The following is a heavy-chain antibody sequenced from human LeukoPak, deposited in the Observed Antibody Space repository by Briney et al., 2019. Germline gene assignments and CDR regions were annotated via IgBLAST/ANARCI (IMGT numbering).Heavy chain of an antibody. CDR2: IIPIFGTA. D-gene: IGHD3-22*01. Sequence: GASVKVSCKASGGTFSSYAISWVRQAPGQGLEWMGGIIPIFGTANYAQKFQGRVTITTDESTSTAYMELSSLRSEDTAVYYCAGEAYYYDSSGTGAFDIWGQGTMVTVSS. J-gene: IGHJ3*02. CDR3: AGEAYYYDSSGTGAFDI. V-gene: IGHV1-69*05. CDR1: GGTFSSYA.